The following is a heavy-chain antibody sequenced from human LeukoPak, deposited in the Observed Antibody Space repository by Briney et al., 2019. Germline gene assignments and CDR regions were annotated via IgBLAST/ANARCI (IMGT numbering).Heavy chain of an antibody. CDR2: IYHSGNT. CDR1: GGSISSSDDY. CDR3: ARGPSLYYFDY. J-gene: IGHJ4*02. Sequence: PSETLSLTCTVSGGSISSSDDYCGWIRQPPGKGLEWIGSIYHSGNTYYNPSLKSRVTISVDTSKNQFSLKLTSVTAADTAVYFRARGPSLYYFDYSGQGNLVTVSS. V-gene: IGHV4-39*01. D-gene: IGHD2/OR15-2a*01.